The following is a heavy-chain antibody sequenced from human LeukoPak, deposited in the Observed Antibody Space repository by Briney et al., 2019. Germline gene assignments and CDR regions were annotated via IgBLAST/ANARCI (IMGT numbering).Heavy chain of an antibody. Sequence: PGGSLRLSCAASEFTFSDHYMSWIRQAPGKGLEWVSYITPSGSTIYYADSVKGRFTISRDNAKNSLFLQMNSLRAEDTAVYYCARGHYGLDVWGQGTTVTVSS. V-gene: IGHV3-11*01. CDR2: ITPSGSTI. CDR3: ARGHYGLDV. CDR1: EFTFSDHY. J-gene: IGHJ6*02.